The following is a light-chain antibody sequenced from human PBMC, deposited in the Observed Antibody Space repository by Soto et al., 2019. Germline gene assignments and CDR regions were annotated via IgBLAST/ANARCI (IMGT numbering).Light chain of an antibody. V-gene: IGKV1-39*01. CDR1: QSINTY. CDR2: STS. Sequence: DSQMTQSPTSLSASVGDRVTITCRARQSINTYLNWYQQKPGKAPTLLIYSTSSLQSGVPSRFSGSGSGTDFTLTISNLQPEDVATYFCQQSYITPLTFGGGTKVEIK. CDR3: QQSYITPLT. J-gene: IGKJ4*01.